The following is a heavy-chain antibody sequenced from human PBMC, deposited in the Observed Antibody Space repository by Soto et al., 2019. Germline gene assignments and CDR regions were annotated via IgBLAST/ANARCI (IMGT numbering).Heavy chain of an antibody. V-gene: IGHV4-59*08. CDR1: GGSIISYY. D-gene: IGHD5-12*01. J-gene: IGHJ4*02. Sequence: SETLSLTCTVSGGSIISYYWSWIRQPPGKGLEWIGYIYYSGSTNYNPSLKSRVTISVDTSKNQFSLSLTSVTAADTAVYYCARLGYTGYDPVGYWGQGTLVTVS. CDR2: IYYSGST. CDR3: ARLGYTGYDPVGY.